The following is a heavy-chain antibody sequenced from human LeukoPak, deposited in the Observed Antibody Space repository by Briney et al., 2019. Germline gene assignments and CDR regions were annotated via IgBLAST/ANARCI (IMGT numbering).Heavy chain of an antibody. D-gene: IGHD3-10*01. CDR2: IIPIFGTA. CDR1: GGTFSSYA. J-gene: IGHJ4*02. CDR3: ARHLWFGKLFLLYFDY. V-gene: IGHV1-69*06. Sequence: EASVKVSCKASGGTFSSYAISWVRQAPGQGLEWMGGIIPIFGTANYAQKFQGRVTLSADKSTSTAYMELSSLRSEDTAVYYCARHLWFGKLFLLYFDYWGQGTLVTVPS.